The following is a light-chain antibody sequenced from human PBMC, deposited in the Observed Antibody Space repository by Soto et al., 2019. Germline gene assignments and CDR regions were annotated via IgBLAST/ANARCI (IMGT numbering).Light chain of an antibody. V-gene: IGKV3-20*01. Sequence: EIVLTQSPCTLSLSPGERATLSCRASQSVSSNLAWYQQKPGQAPRLLIYGASTRATGIPARFSGSGSGTDFTLTISRLEPEDFAVYYCQQYGSSPRTFGQGTRLEIK. J-gene: IGKJ5*01. CDR3: QQYGSSPRT. CDR1: QSVSSN. CDR2: GAS.